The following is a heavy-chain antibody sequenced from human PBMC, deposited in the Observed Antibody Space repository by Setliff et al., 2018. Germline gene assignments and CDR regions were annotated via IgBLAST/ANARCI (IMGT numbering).Heavy chain of an antibody. CDR1: GYTFTSYG. CDR2: ISAYNGNT. Sequence: GASVKVSCKASGYTFTSYGISWVRQAPGQGLEWMGWISAYNGNTNYAQKLQGRVTMTTDTSTSTAYMELSSLRSEDTAVYYCARDSRGEEDTAFNWFDPWGQGTLVTVSS. D-gene: IGHD5-18*01. CDR3: ARDSRGEEDTAFNWFDP. V-gene: IGHV1-18*01. J-gene: IGHJ5*02.